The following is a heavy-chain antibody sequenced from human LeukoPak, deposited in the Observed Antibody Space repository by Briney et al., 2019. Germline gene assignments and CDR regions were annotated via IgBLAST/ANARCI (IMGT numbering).Heavy chain of an antibody. CDR3: ARGGIVMGDYDWFDT. CDR2: INPNSGAT. Sequence: ASVTVSCKASGYTFTDYYVHWVRQVPGQGLQWLGWINPNSGATNYAQKFQGRVTMARDTSIDTAYMDLSRLTSDDTAVYFCARGGIVMGDYDWFDTWGTVALVSVSS. V-gene: IGHV1-2*02. CDR1: GYTFTDYY. D-gene: IGHD3-16*02. J-gene: IGHJ5*02.